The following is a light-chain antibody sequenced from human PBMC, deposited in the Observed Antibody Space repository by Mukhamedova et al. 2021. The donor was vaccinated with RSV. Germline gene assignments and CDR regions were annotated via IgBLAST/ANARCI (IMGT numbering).Light chain of an antibody. V-gene: IGKV1-12*01. J-gene: IGKJ4*01. CDR3: QQADRFPLT. Sequence: WYQRRVHGKAPKLLMSAASSVQSGVPSRFSGSGIVTDFTLTINSLRPEDSATYYCQQADRFPLTFGGGTQVEI. CDR2: AAS.